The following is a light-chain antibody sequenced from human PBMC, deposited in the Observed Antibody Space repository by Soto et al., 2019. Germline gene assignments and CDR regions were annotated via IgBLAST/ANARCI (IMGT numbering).Light chain of an antibody. Sequence: IHMTQSPSTLSASVGDRVTITCRASQSISSWLAWYQQKPGKAPKLLIYKASSLESGVPSRFSGSGSGTEFTLTISSLQPDDFATYYCQQYNSYSRWTFGQGTKVDIK. CDR1: QSISSW. J-gene: IGKJ1*01. CDR3: QQYNSYSRWT. CDR2: KAS. V-gene: IGKV1-5*03.